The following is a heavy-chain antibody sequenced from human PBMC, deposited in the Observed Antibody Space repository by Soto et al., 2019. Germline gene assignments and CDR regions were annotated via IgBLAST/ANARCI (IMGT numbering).Heavy chain of an antibody. CDR3: AAPGTAAGTVGYYYGMDV. J-gene: IGHJ6*02. Sequence: PGESLKISCKGSGYSFTSYWIGWVRQMPGKGLEWMGIIYPGDSDTRYSPSFQGQVTISADKSISTAYLQWSSLKASDTAMYYCAAPGTAAGTVGYYYGMDVWGQGTTVTVSS. D-gene: IGHD6-13*01. CDR1: GYSFTSYW. V-gene: IGHV5-51*01. CDR2: IYPGDSDT.